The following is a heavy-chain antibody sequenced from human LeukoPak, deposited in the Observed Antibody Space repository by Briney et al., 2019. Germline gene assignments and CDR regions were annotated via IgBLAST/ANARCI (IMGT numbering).Heavy chain of an antibody. J-gene: IGHJ4*02. Sequence: ASVKVCCKASGYTFTNYAIHWVRQAPGQRLDWMGWIDTGNGNTEYSQKFQGRVTITRDTSASTAYMELSSLRSEDTAVYYCARDIWAFGSSWSPFDFWGQGTLVTVSS. CDR1: GYTFTNYA. CDR2: IDTGNGNT. CDR3: ARDIWAFGSSWSPFDF. D-gene: IGHD6-13*01. V-gene: IGHV1-3*04.